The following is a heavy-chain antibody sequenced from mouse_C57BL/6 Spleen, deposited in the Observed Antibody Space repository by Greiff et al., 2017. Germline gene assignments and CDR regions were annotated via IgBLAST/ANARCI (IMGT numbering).Heavy chain of an antibody. CDR2: ISYDGSN. J-gene: IGHJ4*01. Sequence: DVQLQESGPGLVKPSQSLSLTCSVTGYSITSGYYWNWIRQFPGNKLEWMGYISYDGSNNSNPSLKNRISITRDTSKNQFFLKLNSVTTEDTATYYCARELKAMDYWGQGTSGTVSS. CDR1: GYSITSGYY. V-gene: IGHV3-6*01. CDR3: ARELKAMDY.